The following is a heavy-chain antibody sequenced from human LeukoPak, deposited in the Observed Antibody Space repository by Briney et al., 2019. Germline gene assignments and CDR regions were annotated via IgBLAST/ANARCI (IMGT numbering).Heavy chain of an antibody. CDR3: AKEFSFGYYYDSSGYSD. J-gene: IGHJ4*02. CDR2: ISYDGSNK. V-gene: IGHV3-30*04. D-gene: IGHD3-22*01. CDR1: GFTFSSYA. Sequence: PGGSLRLSCAASGFTFSSYAMHWVRQAPGKGLEWVAVISYDGSNKYYADSVKGRFTISRDNSKNTLYLQINSLRAEVTALYYCAKEFSFGYYYDSSGYSDWGQGTLVTVSS.